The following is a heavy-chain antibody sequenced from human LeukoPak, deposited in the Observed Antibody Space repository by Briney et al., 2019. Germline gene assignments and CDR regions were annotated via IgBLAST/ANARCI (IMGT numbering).Heavy chain of an antibody. V-gene: IGHV3-30*04. D-gene: IGHD5-12*01. Sequence: GGSPRLSCAASGFTFSSYAMHWVRQAPGKGLEWVAVISYDGSNKYYADSVKGRFTISRDNSKNTLYPQMNSLRAEDTAVYYCARGAFNVDIVATTLYYFDYWGQGTLVNLSS. CDR1: GFTFSSYA. CDR2: ISYDGSNK. CDR3: ARGAFNVDIVATTLYYFDY. J-gene: IGHJ4*02.